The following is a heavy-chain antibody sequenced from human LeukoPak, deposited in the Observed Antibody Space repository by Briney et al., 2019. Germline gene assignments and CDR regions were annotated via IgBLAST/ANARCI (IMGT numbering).Heavy chain of an antibody. D-gene: IGHD3-10*01. CDR3: VRASGSFDY. CDR1: GFTFSDYG. Sequence: GGSLRLSYAASGFTFSDYGIHWVRQAPGKGLEWVAVIWSDGSNKYYADSVKGRFTISRDNPKKTLYLQMNSLGVEDTAVYYCVRASGSFDYWGQGTLVTVSS. CDR2: IWSDGSNK. V-gene: IGHV3-33*01. J-gene: IGHJ4*02.